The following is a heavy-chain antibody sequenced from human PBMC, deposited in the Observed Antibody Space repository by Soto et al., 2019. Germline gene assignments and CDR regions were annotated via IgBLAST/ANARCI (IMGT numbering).Heavy chain of an antibody. CDR3: AGRSGGSDY. V-gene: IGHV3-30*04. CDR1: GFTFSNYT. Sequence: GGSLRLSYAASGFTFSNYTMHWVRQAPGKGLEWVALISYDEIDKYFTDAVKGRFTISRDNSKNTLYLQMDSLRAEDTAVYYCAGRSGGSDYWGRGTLVTVSS. D-gene: IGHD3-10*01. J-gene: IGHJ4*02. CDR2: ISYDEIDK.